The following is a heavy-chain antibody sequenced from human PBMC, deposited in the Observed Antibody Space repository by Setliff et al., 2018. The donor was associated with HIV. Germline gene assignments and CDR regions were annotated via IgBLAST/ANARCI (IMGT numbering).Heavy chain of an antibody. CDR3: VRQHGDYAFDP. V-gene: IGHV4-39*01. CDR1: GGSLSTSSFY. D-gene: IGHD4-17*01. Sequence: SETLSLTCTVSGGSLSTSSFYWGWIRQPPGKGLQWIGSIYFSGSTYYNPSLKSRVTMFIDTSKKQFSLKVASVTAADTAVYYCVRQHGDYAFDPWGQGTLVTVSS. J-gene: IGHJ5*02. CDR2: IYFSGST.